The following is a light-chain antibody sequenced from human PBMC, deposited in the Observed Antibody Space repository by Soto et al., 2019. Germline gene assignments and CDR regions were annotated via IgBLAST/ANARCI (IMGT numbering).Light chain of an antibody. J-gene: IGKJ5*01. Sequence: DSVLTQSPGPLSLSAGERSALSCRASQSVSSSYLAWYQQKPGQAPRLLIYGASSRATGIPDRFSGSGSGTDFTLTISRLEPEDFAVYYCQQDGSSPFGQGTRLEIK. CDR2: GAS. V-gene: IGKV3-20*01. CDR3: QQDGSSP. CDR1: QSVSSSY.